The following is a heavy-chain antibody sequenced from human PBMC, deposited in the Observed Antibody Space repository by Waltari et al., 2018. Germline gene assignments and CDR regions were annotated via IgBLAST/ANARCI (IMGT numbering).Heavy chain of an antibody. Sequence: QVQLVQSGAEVKKPGSSVKVSCKASGGTFSSYAISWVRQAPGQGLEWMGGIIPIFGTANYAQKFQGRVTITADESTSTAYMELSSLRSEDTAVYYCARVDGGSYLHHFDYWGQGTLVTVSS. CDR1: GGTFSSYA. J-gene: IGHJ4*02. CDR3: ARVDGGSYLHHFDY. V-gene: IGHV1-69*13. D-gene: IGHD1-26*01. CDR2: IIPIFGTA.